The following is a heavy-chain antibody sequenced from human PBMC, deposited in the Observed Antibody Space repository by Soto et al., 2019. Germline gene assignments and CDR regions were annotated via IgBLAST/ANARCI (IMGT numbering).Heavy chain of an antibody. D-gene: IGHD7-27*01. CDR2: ISAYNGNT. V-gene: IGHV1-18*01. J-gene: IGHJ4*02. Sequence: QVQLVQSGAEVKKPGASVKVSCKASGYTFTSYGISWVRQAPGQGLEWMGWISAYNGNTNYAQKLQGRVTMTTDTSTITAYAEQKSLRADDTTGYYCARGTTGETRHYWGQGTLVTVS. CDR3: ARGTTGETRHY. CDR1: GYTFTSYG.